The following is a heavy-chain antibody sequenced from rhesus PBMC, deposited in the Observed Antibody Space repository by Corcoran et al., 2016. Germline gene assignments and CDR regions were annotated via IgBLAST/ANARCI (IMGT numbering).Heavy chain of an antibody. V-gene: IGHV3-136*01. CDR1: GFTFSSYG. Sequence: EVQLVETGGGLVQPGGSLKLSCAASGFTFSSYGMSWVRQAPGRGLEWVSFIEVGSSYTSYADSVKGRFTISRDNAKNSLSLQMNSLRVEDTAVYYCTSDPQGDLDFDYWGQGVLVTVSS. D-gene: IGHD3-34*01. J-gene: IGHJ4*01. CDR2: IEVGSSYT. CDR3: TSDPQGDLDFDY.